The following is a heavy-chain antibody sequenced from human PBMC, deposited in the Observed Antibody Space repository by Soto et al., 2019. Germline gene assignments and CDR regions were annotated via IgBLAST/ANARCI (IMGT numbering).Heavy chain of an antibody. Sequence: GASVKVSCKASGYTFSTSGFTWVRQAPGQGLEWMGWISASSGDRKYAQKFQGRVTMTTDTYTNTAYKELESLSSDDTAVYYCARGGDWNYAMDLWGQGTTVTVSS. CDR2: ISASSGDR. CDR1: GYTFSTSG. D-gene: IGHD2-21*02. J-gene: IGHJ6*02. V-gene: IGHV1-18*01. CDR3: ARGGDWNYAMDL.